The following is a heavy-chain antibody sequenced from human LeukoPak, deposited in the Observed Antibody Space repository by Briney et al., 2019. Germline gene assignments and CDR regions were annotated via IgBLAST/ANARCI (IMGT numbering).Heavy chain of an antibody. CDR3: AKRGDCSGTCTYDY. D-gene: IGHD2-2*01. V-gene: IGHV3-23*01. Sequence: GGSLRLSCAASGFTFSNYAIHWVRQAPGKGLEWVSIVGGSGVKTYYADSVKGRFTISRDNSKNTVYLQMNSLRAEDTAVYYCAKRGDCSGTCTYDYWGQGTPVTVSS. J-gene: IGHJ4*02. CDR2: VGGSGVKT. CDR1: GFTFSNYA.